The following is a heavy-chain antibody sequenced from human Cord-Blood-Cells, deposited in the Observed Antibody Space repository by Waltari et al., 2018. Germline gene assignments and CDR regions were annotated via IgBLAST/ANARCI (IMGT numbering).Heavy chain of an antibody. CDR1: GGSFSGYY. J-gene: IGHJ4*02. D-gene: IGHD3-10*01. Sequence: QVQLQQWGAGLLKPSETLSLTCAVYGGSFSGYYWSWIRQPPGKGLEWIGEINQSGSTNYNPSLKSRVTISVDTSKNQFSLKLSSVTAADTAVYYCARGPITMVRGVIPYYWGQGTLVTVSS. V-gene: IGHV4-34*01. CDR3: ARGPITMVRGVIPYY. CDR2: INQSGST.